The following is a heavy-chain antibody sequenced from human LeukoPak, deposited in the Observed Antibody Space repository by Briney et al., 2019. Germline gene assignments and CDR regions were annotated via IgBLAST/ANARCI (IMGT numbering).Heavy chain of an antibody. CDR3: ARGSRKHYDGSGYYQY. J-gene: IGHJ4*02. CDR2: ISSNGDNT. D-gene: IGHD3-22*01. CDR1: GFTFSNYA. Sequence: GGSLRLSCAASGFTFSNYAMHWVRQAPGKGLEYVSAISSNGDNTYYANSVKGRFNISRDNSKNTLYLQMGSLRAEDMAVYYCARGSRKHYDGSGYYQYWGQGTLVTVSS. V-gene: IGHV3-64*01.